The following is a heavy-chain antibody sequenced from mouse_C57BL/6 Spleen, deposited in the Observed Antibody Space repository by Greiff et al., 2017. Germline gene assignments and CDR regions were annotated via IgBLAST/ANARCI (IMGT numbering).Heavy chain of an antibody. D-gene: IGHD1-1*01. J-gene: IGHJ2*01. CDR2: IRSKSNNYAT. Sequence: EVQVVESGGGLVQPKGSLKLSCAASGFSFNTYAMNWVRQAPGKGLEWVARIRSKSNNYATYYADSVKDRFTISRDDSESMLYLQMNNLKTEDTAMYYCVRDGSSPYYFDYWGQGTTLTVSS. CDR1: GFSFNTYA. CDR3: VRDGSSPYYFDY. V-gene: IGHV10-1*01.